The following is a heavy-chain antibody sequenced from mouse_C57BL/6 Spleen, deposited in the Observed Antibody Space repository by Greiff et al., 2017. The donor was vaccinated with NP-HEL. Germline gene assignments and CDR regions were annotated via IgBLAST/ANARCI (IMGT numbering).Heavy chain of an antibody. Sequence: DVQLQESGPGLVKPSQSLSLTCSVTGYSITSGYYWNWIRQFPGNKLEWMGYISYDGSNNYNPSLKNRISITRDTSKNQFFLKLNSVTTEDTATYYCARDGGAGYYFDYWGQGTTLTVSS. CDR2: ISYDGSN. V-gene: IGHV3-6*01. CDR1: GYSITSGYY. CDR3: ARDGGAGYYFDY. D-gene: IGHD2-2*01. J-gene: IGHJ2*01.